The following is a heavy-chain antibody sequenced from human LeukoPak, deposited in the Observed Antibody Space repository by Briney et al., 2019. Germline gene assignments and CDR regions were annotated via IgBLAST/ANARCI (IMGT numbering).Heavy chain of an antibody. J-gene: IGHJ5*02. CDR3: AREVSYYNWFDP. D-gene: IGHD2/OR15-2a*01. CDR2: ISTNNGDT. Sequence: ASVKVSCKASGYTFSSYGIIWVRQAPGQGLEWMGWISTNNGDTKYAQKLQGRVTLTTDTSTSTVYMDLRSLTSYDTAVYYCAREVSYYNWFDPWGQGTLVTVSS. V-gene: IGHV1-18*01. CDR1: GYTFSSYG.